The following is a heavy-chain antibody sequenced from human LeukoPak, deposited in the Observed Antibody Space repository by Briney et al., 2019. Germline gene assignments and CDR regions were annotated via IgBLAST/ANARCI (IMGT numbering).Heavy chain of an antibody. J-gene: IGHJ5*02. D-gene: IGHD1-1*01. CDR3: ARDWNDVGGWFDP. CDR1: GGSISSSNW. V-gene: IGHV4-4*02. CDR2: IYHSGST. Sequence: SGTLSLTCAVSGGSISSSNWWSWVRQPPGKGLEWNGEIYHSGSTNYNPSLKSRVTISVDKSKNQFSLKLSSVTAADTAVYYCARDWNDVGGWFDPWGQGTLVTVSS.